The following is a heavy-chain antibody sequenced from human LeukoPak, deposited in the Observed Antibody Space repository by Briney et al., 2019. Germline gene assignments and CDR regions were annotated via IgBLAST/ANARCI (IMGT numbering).Heavy chain of an antibody. CDR2: IKQDGSEK. V-gene: IGHV3-7*01. Sequence: GGSLRLSCAASGFTFSSYWMSWVRQAPGKGLEWVANIKQDGSEKYYVDSVKGRFTISRDNAKNSLYLQMNSLRAEDTAVYYCARDRVYCSGGSCYLLGGFDYWGQGTLVTVSS. J-gene: IGHJ4*02. CDR1: GFTFSSYW. D-gene: IGHD2-15*01. CDR3: ARDRVYCSGGSCYLLGGFDY.